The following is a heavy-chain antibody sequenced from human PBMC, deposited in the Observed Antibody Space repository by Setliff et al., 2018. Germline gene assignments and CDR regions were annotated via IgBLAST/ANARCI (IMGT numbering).Heavy chain of an antibody. CDR1: ADSGGSISSGGYY. Sequence: SETLSLTCTVSADSGGSISSGGYYWSWIRQHPGKGLEWIGYIYYSGSTYYNPSLKSRVTVSVDTSKNQFSLKLSSVTAADTAVYYCARMARLVLSRNAFDIWGQGTMVTVSS. V-gene: IGHV4-31*03. J-gene: IGHJ3*02. CDR3: ARMARLVLSRNAFDI. CDR2: IYYSGST. D-gene: IGHD2-2*01.